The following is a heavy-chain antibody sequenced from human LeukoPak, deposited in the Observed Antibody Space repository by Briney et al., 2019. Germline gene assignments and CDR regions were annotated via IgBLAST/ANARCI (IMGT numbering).Heavy chain of an antibody. Sequence: SETLSLTCTVSGGSISSYYWSWIRQPPGKGLEWIGYIYYSGSTNYNPSLKSRVAISVDTSKNQFSLKLSSVTAADTAVYYCARDRATNAFDIWGQGTMVTVSS. CDR2: IYYSGST. D-gene: IGHD1-26*01. J-gene: IGHJ3*02. V-gene: IGHV4-59*01. CDR1: GGSISSYY. CDR3: ARDRATNAFDI.